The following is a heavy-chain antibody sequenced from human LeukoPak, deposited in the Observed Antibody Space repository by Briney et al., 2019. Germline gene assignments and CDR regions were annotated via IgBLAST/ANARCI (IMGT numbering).Heavy chain of an antibody. CDR3: ARDRSYDFWSGYSTPDY. J-gene: IGHJ4*02. D-gene: IGHD3-3*01. V-gene: IGHV3-33*01. CDR1: GFTFSSYG. Sequence: LSGGSLRLSCAAYGFTFSSYGMHWVRQAPGKGLEWVAVIWYDGSNKYYADSVKGRFTISRDNSKNTLDLQMNSLRAEDTAVYYCARDRSYDFWSGYSTPDYRGQGTLVTVSS. CDR2: IWYDGSNK.